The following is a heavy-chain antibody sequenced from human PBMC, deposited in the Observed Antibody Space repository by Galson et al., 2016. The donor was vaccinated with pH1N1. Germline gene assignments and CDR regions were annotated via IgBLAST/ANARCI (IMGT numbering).Heavy chain of an antibody. V-gene: IGHV7-4-1*02. CDR1: GFTFSNHG. D-gene: IGHD3-9*01. Sequence: SVKVSCKASGFTFSNHGINWVRQAPGQGLEWMGWINTKTGNPTYAQGFTGRFVFSLDTSVNTAYLQINSLKADDTAVYYCARETPSPGPTVLRYFDWSRGLSAFDIWGQGTTVTVS. CDR3: ARETPSPGPTVLRYFDWSRGLSAFDI. CDR2: INTKTGNP. J-gene: IGHJ3*02.